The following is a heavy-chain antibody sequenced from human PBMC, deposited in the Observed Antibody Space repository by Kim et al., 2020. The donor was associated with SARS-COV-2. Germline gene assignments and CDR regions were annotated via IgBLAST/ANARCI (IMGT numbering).Heavy chain of an antibody. V-gene: IGHV4-31*03. CDR1: GGSISSGGYY. CDR3: ARAKVDTAMVGSGVYYYYGMDV. CDR2: IYYSGST. J-gene: IGHJ6*02. Sequence: SETLSLTYTVSGGSISSGGYYWSWIRQHPGKGLEWIGYIYYSGSTYYNPSLKSRVTISVDTSKNQFSLKLSSVTAADTAVYYCARAKVDTAMVGSGVYYYYGMDVWGQGTTVTVSS. D-gene: IGHD5-18*01.